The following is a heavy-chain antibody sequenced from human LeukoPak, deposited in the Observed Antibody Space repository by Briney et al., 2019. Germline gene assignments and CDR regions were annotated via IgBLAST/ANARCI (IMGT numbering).Heavy chain of an antibody. CDR3: ATQSTNYDILTGYYYSDY. J-gene: IGHJ4*02. CDR2: IYPGDSDT. D-gene: IGHD3-9*01. Sequence: GESLKISCKGSGYSFTSYWIGWVRQMPGKGLEWMGIIYPGDSDTRYSPSFQGQVTISADKPISTAYLQWSSLKASDTAMYYCATQSTNYDILTGYYYSDYWGQGTLVTVSS. V-gene: IGHV5-51*04. CDR1: GYSFTSYW.